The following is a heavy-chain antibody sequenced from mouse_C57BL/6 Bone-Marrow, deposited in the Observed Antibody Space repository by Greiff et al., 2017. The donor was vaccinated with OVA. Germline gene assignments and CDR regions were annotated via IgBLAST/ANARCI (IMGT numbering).Heavy chain of an antibody. CDR2: IYPGSGST. J-gene: IGHJ1*03. CDR1: GYTFTSYW. D-gene: IGHD1-1*01. V-gene: IGHV1-55*01. CDR3: ARETPYYGSSYWYFDV. Sequence: QVQLQQPGAELVKPGASVKMSCKASGYTFTSYWITWVKQRPGQGLEWIGDIYPGSGSTNYNEKFKSKATLTVDTSSSTAYMQLSSLTSEDSAVYYCARETPYYGSSYWYFDVWGTGTTVTVSS.